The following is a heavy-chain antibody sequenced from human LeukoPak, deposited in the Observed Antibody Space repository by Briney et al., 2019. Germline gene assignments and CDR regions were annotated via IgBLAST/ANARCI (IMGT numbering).Heavy chain of an antibody. Sequence: SSETLSLTCTVSGGSINSFYWTWIRQPPGKGLEWVGYIYDDTGSTNYNPSLKSRVTISIDTSKTQFSLKLTFVTAADTAMYYCARGRPTILNYYMDVWGKGTTVTISS. CDR1: GGSINSFY. CDR3: ARGRPTILNYYMDV. D-gene: IGHD3-9*01. CDR2: IYDDTGST. V-gene: IGHV4-59*01. J-gene: IGHJ6*03.